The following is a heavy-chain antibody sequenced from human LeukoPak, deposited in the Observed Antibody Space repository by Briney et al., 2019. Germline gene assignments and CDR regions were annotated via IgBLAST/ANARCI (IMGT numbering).Heavy chain of an antibody. CDR1: GGSISSSSYY. V-gene: IGHV4-39*07. CDR3: ARDSWFGEFNWFDP. CDR2: IYYSGST. J-gene: IGHJ5*02. D-gene: IGHD3-10*01. Sequence: SETLSLTCTVSGGSISSSSYYWGWIRQPPGKGLEWIGSIYYSGSTYYNPSLKSRVTISVDTSKNQFSLKLSSVTAADTAVYYCARDSWFGEFNWFDPWGQGTLVTVSS.